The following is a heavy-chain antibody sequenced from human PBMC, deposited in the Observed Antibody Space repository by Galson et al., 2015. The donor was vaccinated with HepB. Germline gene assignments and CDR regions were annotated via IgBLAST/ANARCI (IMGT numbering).Heavy chain of an antibody. V-gene: IGHV3-30*04. Sequence: SLRLSCAASGFTFSSYKMHWVRQAPGKGLEWVAVISYDGNNKYYADSVKGRFTISRDNSKDTLYLQMNSLRAEDTAVYYCARGRMVRGLTLRYDAFDIWGQGTMVTVSS. CDR1: GFTFSSYK. D-gene: IGHD3-10*01. CDR3: ARGRMVRGLTLRYDAFDI. CDR2: ISYDGNNK. J-gene: IGHJ3*02.